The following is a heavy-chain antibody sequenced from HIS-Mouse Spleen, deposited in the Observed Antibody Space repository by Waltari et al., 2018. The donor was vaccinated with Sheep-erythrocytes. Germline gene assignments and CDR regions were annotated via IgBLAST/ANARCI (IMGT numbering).Heavy chain of an antibody. J-gene: IGHJ3*02. CDR3: ARGHPDYGDYDAFDI. D-gene: IGHD4-17*01. CDR2: IYSGGST. V-gene: IGHV3-53*01. CDR1: GFTVSSNY. Sequence: EVQLVESGGGLIQPGGSLRLSWSASGFTVSSNYMSWVRQAPGKGLEWVSVIYSGGSTYYADSVKGRFTISRDNSKNTLYLQMNSLRAEDTAVYYCARGHPDYGDYDAFDIWGQGTMVTVSS.